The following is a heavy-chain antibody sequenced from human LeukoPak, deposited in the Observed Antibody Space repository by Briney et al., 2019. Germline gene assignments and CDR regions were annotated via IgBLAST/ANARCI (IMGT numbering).Heavy chain of an antibody. CDR3: AKESSGYYRPNDY. CDR1: GFTFSSYA. Sequence: PGGSLRLSCAASGFTFSSYAMNCVRQAPGKGLEWVSGISGSGVSTYYADSVKGRLTISRDNSKNTLYLQMNSLRAEDTAVYYCAKESSGYYRPNDYWGQGTLVTVSS. V-gene: IGHV3-23*01. D-gene: IGHD3-22*01. J-gene: IGHJ4*02. CDR2: ISGSGVST.